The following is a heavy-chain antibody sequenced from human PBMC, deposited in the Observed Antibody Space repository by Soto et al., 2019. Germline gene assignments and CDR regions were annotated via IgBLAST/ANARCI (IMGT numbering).Heavy chain of an antibody. D-gene: IGHD1-26*01. CDR1: GGSISGGGCY. Sequence: PLSLTCTVAGGSISGGGCYRSWIRQHPGKGLEWIGYIYYSGSTYYNPSLKSRVTISVDTSKNQFSLKLSSVTAADTAVYYCAGIYSGSPGGTLRYWGQGTLVTVSS. CDR2: IYYSGST. J-gene: IGHJ4*02. CDR3: AGIYSGSPGGTLRY. V-gene: IGHV4-31*03.